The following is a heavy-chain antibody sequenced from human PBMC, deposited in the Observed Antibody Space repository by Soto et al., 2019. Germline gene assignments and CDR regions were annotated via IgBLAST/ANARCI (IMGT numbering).Heavy chain of an antibody. CDR2: IWYDGSNK. J-gene: IGHJ4*02. V-gene: IGHV3-33*01. CDR3: ASTAYCGGDCYSVDY. D-gene: IGHD2-21*02. CDR1: GFTFSSYG. Sequence: QVQLVESGGGVVQPGRSLRLSCAASGFTFSSYGMHWVRQAPGKGLEWVAVIWYDGSNKYYADSVKGRFTISRDNSKNTLYLQMNSLRAEDTAVYYCASTAYCGGDCYSVDYWGQGTLVTVSS.